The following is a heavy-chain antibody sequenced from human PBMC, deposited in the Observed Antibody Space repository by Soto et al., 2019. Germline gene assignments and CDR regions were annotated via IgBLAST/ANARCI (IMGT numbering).Heavy chain of an antibody. V-gene: IGHV3-74*01. D-gene: IGHD3-10*01. CDR3: ARDYMLRGRDSNWFDP. J-gene: IGHJ5*02. Sequence: GGSLRLSCAAPGFSFSNYWMHWVRQAPGKGLLWVSRISPDGGGTTYADSLKGRFTIARDNAKNTLYLQINSLRAEDTAVYYCARDYMLRGRDSNWFDPWGQGTLVTVSS. CDR2: ISPDGGGT. CDR1: GFSFSNYW.